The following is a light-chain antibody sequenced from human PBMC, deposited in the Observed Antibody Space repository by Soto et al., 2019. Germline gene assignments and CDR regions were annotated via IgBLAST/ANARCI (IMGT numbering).Light chain of an antibody. V-gene: IGLV2-14*01. J-gene: IGLJ1*01. CDR2: EVS. CDR1: SSDVGAYNY. Sequence: QSVLTQPASVSGSPGQSITISCTGTSSDVGAYNYVSWYQQHPGKAPKLMIYEVSNRPSGVSHRFSGSKSDNMASLTISGLRTDYEADYYCSSYTSSRTIVFGTGTKVTVL. CDR3: SSYTSSRTIV.